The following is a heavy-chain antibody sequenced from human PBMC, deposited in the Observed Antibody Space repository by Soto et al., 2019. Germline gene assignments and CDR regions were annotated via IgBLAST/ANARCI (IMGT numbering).Heavy chain of an antibody. CDR1: GFSFKSYG. V-gene: IGHV3-30*03. CDR2: ISYDGSYQ. J-gene: IGHJ4*02. D-gene: IGHD1-26*01. Sequence: GGTLRLSCAASGFSFKSYGVHWVRQAPGKGLEWVAVISYDGSYQYYSDSVKGRFTISRDNSKNTLNLQMNSLRVEDSAMYYCALDGRSRRVSRTHFWGQGTLVTVSS. CDR3: ALDGRSRRVSRTHF.